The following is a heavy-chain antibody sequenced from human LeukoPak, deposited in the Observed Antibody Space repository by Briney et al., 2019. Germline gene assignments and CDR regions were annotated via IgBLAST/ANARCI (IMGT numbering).Heavy chain of an antibody. V-gene: IGHV3-49*03. CDR1: GFTFNDSP. J-gene: IGHJ4*02. CDR3: ARETTNSSY. D-gene: IGHD4-11*01. CDR2: IRRRAYGGTA. Sequence: GGSLRLSCTTSGFTFNDSPMSWFRQAPGKGLEWVSFIRRRAYGGTAEYAASVKGRFVMSRDDSESIVYLQMNSLKIEDTGVYYCARETTNSSYWGQGTLVTVSS.